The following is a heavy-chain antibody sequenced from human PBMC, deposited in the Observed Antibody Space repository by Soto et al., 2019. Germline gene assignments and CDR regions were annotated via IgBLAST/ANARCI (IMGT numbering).Heavy chain of an antibody. J-gene: IGHJ4*02. CDR2: INPSGGST. CDR3: ARDRTAVAGTPSYFDY. Sequence: ASVKVSCKASGYTFTSYYMHWVRQAPGRGLEWMGIINPSGGSTSYAQKFQGRVTMTRDTSTSTVYMELSSLRSEDTAVYYCARDRTAVAGTPSYFDYWGQGTLVTVSS. V-gene: IGHV1-46*01. D-gene: IGHD6-19*01. CDR1: GYTFTSYY.